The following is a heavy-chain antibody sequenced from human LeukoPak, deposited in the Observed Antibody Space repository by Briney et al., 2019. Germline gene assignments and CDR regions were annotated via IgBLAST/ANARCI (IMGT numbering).Heavy chain of an antibody. CDR3: ARVQLADSTTLDY. D-gene: IGHD2-2*01. CDR2: ISSSSSSYI. CDR1: GFTFSSYS. J-gene: IGHJ4*02. V-gene: IGHV3-21*01. Sequence: PGGSLRLSCAASGFTFSSYSMNWVRQAPGKGLEWVSSISSSSSSYIYYADSVKGRFTISRDNAKNSLYLQMNSLRAEDTAVYYCARVQLADSTTLDYWGQGTLVTVSS.